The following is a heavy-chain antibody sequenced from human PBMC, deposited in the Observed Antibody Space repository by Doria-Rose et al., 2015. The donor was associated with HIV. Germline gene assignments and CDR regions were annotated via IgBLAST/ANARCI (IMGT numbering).Heavy chain of an antibody. CDR2: INHSGTT. CDR1: GESFSGHY. J-gene: IGHJ3*01. V-gene: IGHV4-34*01. CDR3: ARQRGLDAFDV. Sequence: QQWGAGVLKPSETRSLTCAVYGESFSGHYWSWIRQPPGKGLEWIAEINHSGTTNYNPSPKSRVTISVDTSKNQFSLNLTSVTAADTAVYYCARQRGLDAFDVWGQGTIITVSS.